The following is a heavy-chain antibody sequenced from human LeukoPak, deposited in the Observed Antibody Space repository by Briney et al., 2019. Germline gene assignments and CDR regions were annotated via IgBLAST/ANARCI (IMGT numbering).Heavy chain of an antibody. J-gene: IGHJ4*02. V-gene: IGHV1-2*02. CDR3: ARAYSGYYTGPQY. Sequence: ASVKVSRKTSGYTFTGFYLHWLRQAPGQSLEWMGYINPNTGGPKYAPKLQDRVTMTRDNSISTGYMELKSLTSDDTAVYFCARAYSGYYTGPQYWGQGTLVAVSS. CDR2: INPNTGGP. CDR1: GYTFTGFY. D-gene: IGHD5-12*01.